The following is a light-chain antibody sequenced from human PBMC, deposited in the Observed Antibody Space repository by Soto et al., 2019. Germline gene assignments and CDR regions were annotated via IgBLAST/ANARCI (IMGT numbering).Light chain of an antibody. Sequence: EIILTQSPATLSLSPGERATLSCRASQSVTTLLAWYQQKPGQAPRLLIYDVSKRATGIPARFSGSGSGTDFTLTISSLEPEDFAVYYCQQRINWPLTFGGGTKVEIK. J-gene: IGKJ4*01. CDR1: QSVTTL. CDR2: DVS. CDR3: QQRINWPLT. V-gene: IGKV3-11*01.